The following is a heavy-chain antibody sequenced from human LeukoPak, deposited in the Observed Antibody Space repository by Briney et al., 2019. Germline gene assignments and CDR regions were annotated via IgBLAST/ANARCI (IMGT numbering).Heavy chain of an antibody. CDR1: GGSISSYY. J-gene: IGHJ4*02. V-gene: IGHV4-4*07. CDR2: IYTSGST. CDR3: ASVLRITMVRGVTTGDY. Sequence: PSETLSLTCTVSGGSISSYYWSWIRQPAGKGLEWIGRIYTSGSTNYNPSLKSRVTISVDTSKNQFSLKLSSVTAADTAVYYCASVLRITMVRGVTTGDYWGQGTLVTVSS. D-gene: IGHD3-10*01.